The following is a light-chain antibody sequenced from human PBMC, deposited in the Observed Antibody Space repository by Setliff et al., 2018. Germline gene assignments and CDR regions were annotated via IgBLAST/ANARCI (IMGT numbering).Light chain of an antibody. CDR1: GGLVGGYNY. Sequence: QSALTQPPSASGSPGQSVTISCTGTGGLVGGYNYVSWYQQHPGKAPKLIIYEVTKRPSGVPDRFSGSNSGNTASLTVSGLQAEDEADYYCCAYTASTTYVFVNGTKVTVL. CDR2: EVT. J-gene: IGLJ1*01. CDR3: CAYTASTTYV. V-gene: IGLV2-8*01.